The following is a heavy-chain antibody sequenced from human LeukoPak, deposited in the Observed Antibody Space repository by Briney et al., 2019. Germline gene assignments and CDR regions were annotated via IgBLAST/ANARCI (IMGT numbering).Heavy chain of an antibody. Sequence: GGSLRLSCAASGFTFSSYEMNWVRQAPGKGLEWVSYISSSGSTIYYADSVKGRFTISRDDAKNSLYLQMNSLGAEDTAVYYCARDLPPGDYWGQGTLVTVAS. J-gene: IGHJ4*02. V-gene: IGHV3-48*03. D-gene: IGHD7-27*01. CDR3: ARDLPPGDY. CDR2: ISSSGSTI. CDR1: GFTFSSYE.